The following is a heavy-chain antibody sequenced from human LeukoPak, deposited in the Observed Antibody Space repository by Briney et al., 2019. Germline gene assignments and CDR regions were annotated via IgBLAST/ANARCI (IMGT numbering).Heavy chain of an antibody. D-gene: IGHD2-15*01. V-gene: IGHV3-74*01. CDR2: INSDGSST. CDR3: ARVRCSGGSCYAYWYFDL. Sequence: GGSLRLSCAASEFSVGSNYMTWVRQAPGKGLVWVSRINSDGSSTSYADSVKGRFTISRDNAKNTLYLQMNSLRAEDTAVYYCARVRCSGGSCYAYWYFDLWGRGTLVTVSS. CDR1: EFSVGSNY. J-gene: IGHJ2*01.